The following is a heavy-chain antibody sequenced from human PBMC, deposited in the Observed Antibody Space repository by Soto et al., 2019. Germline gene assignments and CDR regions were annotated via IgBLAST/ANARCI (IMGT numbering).Heavy chain of an antibody. CDR3: ASDSTHIVGAEAYGMDA. D-gene: IGHD1-26*01. CDR1: GYSFTSYW. J-gene: IGHJ6*02. V-gene: IGHV5-51*01. CDR2: IYPGDSDT. Sequence: GESLKISCKGSGYSFTSYWIGWVRQMPGKGLEWMGIIYPGDSDTRYSPSFQGQVTISADKSISTAYLQWSSLKASDTAMYYCASDSTHIVGAEAYGMDAWGQGTTVTVSS.